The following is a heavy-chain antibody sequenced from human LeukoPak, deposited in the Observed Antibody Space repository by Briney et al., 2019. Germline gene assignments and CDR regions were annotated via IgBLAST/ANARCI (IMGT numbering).Heavy chain of an antibody. Sequence: GASVRLSCKASGYTFTDFDVNWVRQATGQGLEWMGWMNPNNAATGYAQNFRGRVTFTRDTSIDTAYMELSSLTSDDTAVYYCARSGTGDERIGVDNWGQGTLVTVSS. CDR1: GYTFTDFD. CDR2: MNPNNAAT. CDR3: ARSGTGDERIGVDN. D-gene: IGHD1-14*01. V-gene: IGHV1-8*03. J-gene: IGHJ4*02.